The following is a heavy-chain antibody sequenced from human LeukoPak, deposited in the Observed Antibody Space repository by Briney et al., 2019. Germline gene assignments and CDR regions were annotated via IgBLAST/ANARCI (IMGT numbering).Heavy chain of an antibody. CDR1: GYTFTNYG. V-gene: IGHV1-18*01. J-gene: IGHJ4*02. CDR2: ISAYSGNT. CDR3: AISQGSYYDTSGYLDGDY. D-gene: IGHD3-22*01. Sequence: ASVKVSCKASGYTFTNYGIFWVRQAPGQGLEWMGWISAYSGNTSYAQKLQGRVTMTTETSTSTAYMELESLRSDDTAVYYCAISQGSYYDTSGYLDGDYWGQGTLVTVSS.